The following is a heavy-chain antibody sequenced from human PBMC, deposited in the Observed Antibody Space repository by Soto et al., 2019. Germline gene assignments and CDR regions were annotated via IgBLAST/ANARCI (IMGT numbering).Heavy chain of an antibody. J-gene: IGHJ6*02. CDR3: ARDSSSSGYYYGMDV. CDR2: VSGYSGHS. D-gene: IGHD6-6*01. Sequence: QVHLVQSGAEVKKPGASVKVSCKASNETLTTYGISWVRQAPGQGLEWMGWVSGYSGHSSSAQEFQDRVIMTTDTSPNTAYMERSSLPYDDSAVYFCARDSSSSGYYYGMDVWGQGTTVTVSS. CDR1: NETLTTYG. V-gene: IGHV1-18*01.